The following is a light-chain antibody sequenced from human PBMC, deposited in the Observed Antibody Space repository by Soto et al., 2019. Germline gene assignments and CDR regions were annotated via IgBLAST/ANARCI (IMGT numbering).Light chain of an antibody. CDR1: QSVSSSY. CDR3: RQYGSSPPYT. V-gene: IGKV3-20*01. Sequence: EIVLTQSPGTLSLSPGERATLSCRASQSVSSSYLAWYQQKPGQAPRLLIYGASSRATGIPDRFSGSGSGTDFTLTISRLEPEDFAVYYCRQYGSSPPYTFGPRTKVDIK. CDR2: GAS. J-gene: IGKJ3*01.